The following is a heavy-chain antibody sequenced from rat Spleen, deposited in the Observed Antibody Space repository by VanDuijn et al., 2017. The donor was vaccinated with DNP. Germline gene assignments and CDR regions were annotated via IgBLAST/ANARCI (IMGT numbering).Heavy chain of an antibody. D-gene: IGHD4-3*01. CDR2: IGSAAYAP. J-gene: IGHJ2*01. V-gene: IGHV5-22*01. CDR3: VRWNSGHFDY. CDR1: GFSFSYYY. Sequence: EVQLVESGGGLVQPGRSLKLSCAASGFSFSYYYMAWVRQPPAKGLEWVAYIGSAAYAPYYGDSVKGRFTISRDNAKSTLYLQMNSLRSEDMATYYCVRWNSGHFDYWGQGVMVTVSS.